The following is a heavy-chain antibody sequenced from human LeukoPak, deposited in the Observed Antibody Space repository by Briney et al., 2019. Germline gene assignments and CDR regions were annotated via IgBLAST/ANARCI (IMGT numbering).Heavy chain of an antibody. D-gene: IGHD6-13*01. Sequence: GGSLRLSCAASGFTFSSYSMTWVRQAPGKGLEWVSPISSSSSYIYYADSAKGRFTISRDNAKNSLYLQMNSLRAEDTAVYYCARGSAAAGTRCFVYWGQGTLVTASS. CDR3: ARGSAAAGTRCFVY. V-gene: IGHV3-21*01. J-gene: IGHJ4*02. CDR2: ISSSSSYI. CDR1: GFTFSSYS.